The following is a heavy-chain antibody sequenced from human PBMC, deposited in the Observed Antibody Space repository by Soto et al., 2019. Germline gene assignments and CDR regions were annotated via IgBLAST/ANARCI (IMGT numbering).Heavy chain of an antibody. J-gene: IGHJ5*02. CDR1: GYTFTSHS. CDR2: ISAYNGYT. CDR3: ARVVYYYGSGSYLFDP. Sequence: QVHLVQSGAEVKEPGASVKVSCKASGYTFTSHSISWVRQAPGEGLEWVGWISAYNGYTNNAQNFQGRVTLTTDASTSTAYMELRSLRYDDTSVYYTARVVYYYGSGSYLFDPWGQGTLVTVSS. V-gene: IGHV1-18*01. D-gene: IGHD3-10*01.